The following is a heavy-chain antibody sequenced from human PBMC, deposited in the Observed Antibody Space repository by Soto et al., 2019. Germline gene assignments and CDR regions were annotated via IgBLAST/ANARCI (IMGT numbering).Heavy chain of an antibody. J-gene: IGHJ6*02. Sequence: PGGSLRLSCAASGFTFDDYAMHWVRQAPGKGLEWVSGISWNSGSIGYADSVKGRFTISRDNAKNSLYLQMTSLRAEDTALYYCAKSLRVKSDYYYGMDVWGQGTTVTVSS. CDR3: AKSLRVKSDYYYGMDV. CDR2: ISWNSGSI. V-gene: IGHV3-9*01. CDR1: GFTFDDYA.